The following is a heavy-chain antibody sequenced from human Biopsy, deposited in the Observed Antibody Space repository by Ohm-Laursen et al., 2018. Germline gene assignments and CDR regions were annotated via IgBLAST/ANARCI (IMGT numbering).Heavy chain of an antibody. J-gene: IGHJ4*02. CDR1: GDSLNSSY. CDR2: ISNSGNT. V-gene: IGHV4-59*08. D-gene: IGHD2-15*01. Sequence: TLSLTCAVSGDSLNSSYWSWIRQAPGKGLEWIGFISNSGNTNYNPSLKSRVTISADTSKNQFSLKLGSVTVADTAVFYCARRGSGGRSFDYWGQGSLVTVSS. CDR3: ARRGSGGRSFDY.